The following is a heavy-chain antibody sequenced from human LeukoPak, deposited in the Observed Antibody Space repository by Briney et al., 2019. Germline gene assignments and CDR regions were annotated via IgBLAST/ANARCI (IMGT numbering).Heavy chain of an antibody. V-gene: IGHV4-39*01. Sequence: PSETLSLTCTVSGGSISSSSYYWGWIRQPPGKGLEWIGSIYYSGSTYYNPSLKSRVTISVDTSKNQFSLKLSSVTAADTAVYYCARQTVTTFLEVPRLDFQHWGQGTLVTVSS. J-gene: IGHJ1*01. CDR2: IYYSGST. CDR3: ARQTVTTFLEVPRLDFQH. D-gene: IGHD4-11*01. CDR1: GGSISSSSYY.